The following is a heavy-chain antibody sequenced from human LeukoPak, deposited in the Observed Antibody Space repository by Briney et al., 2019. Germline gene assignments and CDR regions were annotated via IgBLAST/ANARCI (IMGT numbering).Heavy chain of an antibody. CDR3: AREGATPWYFDY. Sequence: GGSLRLSCEASGFTFSFYSMNWVRQAPGGGLEWISYISTSGTTIYYAGSVKGRFSISRDNAKNSLYLQMSSPRAEDTAVYYCAREGATPWYFDYWGQGTLVTVSS. CDR1: GFTFSFYS. D-gene: IGHD1-26*01. CDR2: ISTSGTTI. V-gene: IGHV3-48*04. J-gene: IGHJ4*02.